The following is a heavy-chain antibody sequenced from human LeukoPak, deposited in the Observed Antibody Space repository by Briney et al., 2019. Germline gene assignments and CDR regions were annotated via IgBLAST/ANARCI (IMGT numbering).Heavy chain of an antibody. J-gene: IGHJ3*02. CDR3: ARGPLGDEFADAFDI. CDR2: IYYSGST. Sequence: SETLSLTCAVYGGSLSDYYWSWIRRPPGKGLEWIGYIYYSGSTNYNPSLKSRVTISVDTSKNQFSLKLSSVTAADTAVYYCARGPLGDEFADAFDIWGQGTMVTVSS. CDR1: GGSLSDYY. V-gene: IGHV4-59*01. D-gene: IGHD4-17*01.